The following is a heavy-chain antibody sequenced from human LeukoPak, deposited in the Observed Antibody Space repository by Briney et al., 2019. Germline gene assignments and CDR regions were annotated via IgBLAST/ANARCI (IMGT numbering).Heavy chain of an antibody. J-gene: IGHJ4*02. CDR1: GGSISRGGYY. D-gene: IGHD3-22*01. V-gene: IGHV4-30-4*01. CDR2: IYYSGST. CDR3: ARRGGDTNGYFDY. Sequence: SQTLSLTCTVSGGSISRGGYYWSWIRQHPGKGLEWIGYIYYSGSTYYNPSLKSRVTISLDTSENQFSLQLSSVTAADTALYYCARRGGDTNGYFDYWGQGTLVTVSS.